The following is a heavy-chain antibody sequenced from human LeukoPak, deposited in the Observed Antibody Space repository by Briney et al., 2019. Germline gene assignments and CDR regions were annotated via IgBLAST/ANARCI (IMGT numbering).Heavy chain of an antibody. Sequence: ASVKVSCKASGYTFTSYGISWVRQAPGQGLEWMGWISAYNGNTNYAQKLQGRVTMTTDTSTSTAYMELRSLRSDDTAVYYCARLTPDSSGYYLYGNWFDPWGQGTLVTVSS. CDR3: ARLTPDSSGYYLYGNWFDP. D-gene: IGHD3-22*01. CDR1: GYTFTSYG. J-gene: IGHJ5*02. V-gene: IGHV1-18*01. CDR2: ISAYNGNT.